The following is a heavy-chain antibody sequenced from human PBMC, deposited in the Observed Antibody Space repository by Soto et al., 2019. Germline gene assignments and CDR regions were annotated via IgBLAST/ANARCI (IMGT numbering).Heavy chain of an antibody. J-gene: IGHJ3*02. Sequence: EVQLVESGGDLVQPGGSLRLSCAASGFTFSGHWMHWVRQVPGKGLVWVSRINTDRGSTSYADSVKGRFTISRDNAKNTLFLQMTDLRVDETSVYYCAREAGYCSRTSCYRRAFDTWGQGTMVTVSS. CDR3: AREAGYCSRTSCYRRAFDT. CDR1: GFTFSGHW. D-gene: IGHD2-2*01. CDR2: INTDRGST. V-gene: IGHV3-74*01.